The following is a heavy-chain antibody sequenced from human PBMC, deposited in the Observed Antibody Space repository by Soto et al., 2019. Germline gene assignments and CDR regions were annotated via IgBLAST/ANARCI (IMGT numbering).Heavy chain of an antibody. Sequence: SETLSLTCTVSGGSISTYFWSWIRQPPGKGLEWIGHISYIASTNYNPSLKSRVTISVDTSKNQFSLKLSSVTAADTAVYYCARPVGSGYLDAFDIWGQGTMVTVSS. CDR3: ARPVGSGYLDAFDI. J-gene: IGHJ3*02. V-gene: IGHV4-59*08. CDR1: GGSISTYF. CDR2: ISYIAST. D-gene: IGHD5-12*01.